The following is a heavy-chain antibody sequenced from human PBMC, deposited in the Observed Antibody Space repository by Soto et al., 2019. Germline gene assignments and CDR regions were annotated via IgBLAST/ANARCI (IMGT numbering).Heavy chain of an antibody. J-gene: IGHJ4*02. V-gene: IGHV3-23*01. CDR2: ISGSGGST. D-gene: IGHD2-2*01. CDR3: AKDCSSTSCYNY. CDR1: GVTFTSYA. Sequence: GSLRLSCSASGVTFTSYAMSWVRQAPGKGLEWVSAISGSGGSTYYADSVKGRFTISRDNSENTLYLQMNSLRAEDTAVYYCAKDCSSTSCYNYWGQGTLVTVSS.